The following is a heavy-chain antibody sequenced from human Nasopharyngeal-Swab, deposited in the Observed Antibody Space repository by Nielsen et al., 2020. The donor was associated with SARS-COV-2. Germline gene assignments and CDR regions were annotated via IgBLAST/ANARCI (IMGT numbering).Heavy chain of an antibody. D-gene: IGHD3-22*01. CDR1: GGSFDNYY. CDR2: IYYSGST. Sequence: SETLSLTCTVSGGSFDNYYWSWIRQPPGKGLEWIHYIYYSGSTNYNPSLKSRVTISVDTSKNQFSLKLSSVTAADTAMYYCARDHSYYDSNGYYFDYWGLGTLVTVSS. J-gene: IGHJ4*02. V-gene: IGHV4-59*12. CDR3: ARDHSYYDSNGYYFDY.